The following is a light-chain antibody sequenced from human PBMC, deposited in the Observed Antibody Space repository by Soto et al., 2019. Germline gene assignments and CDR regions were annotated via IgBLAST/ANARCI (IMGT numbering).Light chain of an antibody. V-gene: IGLV3-25*02. CDR1: ALPRQF. Sequence: SYELTQPPAVSVSPGQTARITCSGDALPRQFAYWYQQKAGQVPVVVIYRDTERPSGIPERFSGSSSGTTGTLTISGVQAEDEADYYCQSADSSGTYWVFGGGTKLTVL. CDR3: QSADSSGTYWV. CDR2: RDT. J-gene: IGLJ3*02.